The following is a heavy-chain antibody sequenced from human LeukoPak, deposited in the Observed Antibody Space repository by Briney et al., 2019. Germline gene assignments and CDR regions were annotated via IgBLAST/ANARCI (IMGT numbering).Heavy chain of an antibody. CDR1: GFTFRTYD. D-gene: IGHD6-19*01. Sequence: PGGSLRLSCAASGFTFRTYDMHWVRQAPGKGLEWVARISYDGSNEKYADSVRGRFTISRDNFKNTLYLQMNSLRAEDTAVYYCARDKDTSGPTFDSWGQGTLLTVSS. V-gene: IGHV3-30*14. J-gene: IGHJ4*02. CDR2: ISYDGSNE. CDR3: ARDKDTSGPTFDS.